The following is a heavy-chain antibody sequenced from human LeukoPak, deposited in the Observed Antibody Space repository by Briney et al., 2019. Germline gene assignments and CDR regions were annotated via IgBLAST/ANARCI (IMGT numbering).Heavy chain of an antibody. CDR3: AREEYYYDSSGYGDY. V-gene: IGHV4-4*02. J-gene: IGHJ4*02. D-gene: IGHD3-22*01. Sequence: SETLSLTCAVSGGSISSRNWWSWVRQPPGKGLEWIGEINHSGSTNYNPSLKSRVTISVDTSKNQFSLKLSSVTAADTAVYYCAREEYYYDSSGYGDYWGQGTLVTVSS. CDR2: INHSGST. CDR1: GGSISSRNW.